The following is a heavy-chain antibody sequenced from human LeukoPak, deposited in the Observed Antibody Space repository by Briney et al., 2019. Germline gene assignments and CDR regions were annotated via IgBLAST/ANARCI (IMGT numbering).Heavy chain of an antibody. CDR3: ARDLGSYSSGWYMGFDY. V-gene: IGHV3-53*01. Sequence: GGSLRLSCAASGFTVRSSYMSWFRQAPGKGLEWASVIYNDGRTYYADSVKGRFIISKDISKNTLYLQMNNLRADDTAVYYCARDLGSYSSGWYMGFDYWGQGTLVTVSS. CDR2: IYNDGRT. CDR1: GFTVRSSY. J-gene: IGHJ4*02. D-gene: IGHD6-19*01.